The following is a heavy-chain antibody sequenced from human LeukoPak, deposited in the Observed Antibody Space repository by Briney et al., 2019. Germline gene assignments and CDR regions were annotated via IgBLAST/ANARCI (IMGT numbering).Heavy chain of an antibody. CDR3: ARTYCSSTSCYNGYAFDI. V-gene: IGHV4-39*07. Sequence: SETLSLTCTVSGDSISSSNSYRGWIRQPPGKGLEWIGSLYYSGSSYYNPSLKSRVTISADTSKNQFSLKLSSVTAADTAVYYCARTYCSSTSCYNGYAFDIWGQGTMVTVSS. CDR1: GDSISSSNSY. J-gene: IGHJ3*02. CDR2: LYYSGSS. D-gene: IGHD2-2*02.